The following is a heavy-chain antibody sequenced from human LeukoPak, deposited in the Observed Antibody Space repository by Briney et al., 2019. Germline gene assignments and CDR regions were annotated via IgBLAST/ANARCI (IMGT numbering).Heavy chain of an antibody. CDR1: GFTFSSHS. CDR2: ISGSGGST. V-gene: IGHV3-21*01. CDR3: AELGITMIGGV. D-gene: IGHD3-10*02. Sequence: GGSLRLSCAASGFTFSSHSMNWVRQAPGKGLEWVSAISGSGGSTYYADSVKGRFTISRDNAKNSLYLQMNSLRAEDTAVYYCAELGITMIGGVWGKGTTVTISS. J-gene: IGHJ6*04.